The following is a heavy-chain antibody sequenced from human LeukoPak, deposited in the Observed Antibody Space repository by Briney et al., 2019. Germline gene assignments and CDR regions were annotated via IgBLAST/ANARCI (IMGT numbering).Heavy chain of an antibody. J-gene: IGHJ4*02. V-gene: IGHV3-66*04. CDR3: AKLHLNYYDSSGYYWGGYYFDY. D-gene: IGHD3-22*01. CDR2: FYSGGST. CDR1: GFTVSSNY. Sequence: GGSLRLSCVASGFTVSSNYMSWVRQAPGKGLEWVSMFYSGGSTYYADSVKGRFTISRDNSKNTLYLQMNSLRAEDTAVYYCAKLHLNYYDSSGYYWGGYYFDYWGQGTLVTVSS.